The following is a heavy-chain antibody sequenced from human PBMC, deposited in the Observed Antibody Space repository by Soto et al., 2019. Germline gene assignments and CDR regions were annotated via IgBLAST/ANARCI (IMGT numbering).Heavy chain of an antibody. V-gene: IGHV1-69*01. Sequence: QVQLVQSGAEVKKPGSSVKVSCKASGGTFSSYAISWVRQAPGQGLEWMGGIIPIFGTANYAQKFQGRVTITADESTSTAYMALSSLRSEDTAVYYCARVYCSGGSCYETYYYYYGMDVWGQGTTVTVSS. CDR1: GGTFSSYA. J-gene: IGHJ6*02. CDR3: ARVYCSGGSCYETYYYYYGMDV. CDR2: IIPIFGTA. D-gene: IGHD2-15*01.